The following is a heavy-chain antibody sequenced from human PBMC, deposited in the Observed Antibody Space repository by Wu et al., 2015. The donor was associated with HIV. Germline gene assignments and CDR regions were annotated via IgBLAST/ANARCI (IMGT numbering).Heavy chain of an antibody. J-gene: IGHJ4*03. CDR2: INPRTGQV. V-gene: IGHV1-2*07. D-gene: IGHD3-10*01. CDR1: GYTFVKYY. Sequence: QSGAGVKKPGASVRVSCEASGYTFVKYYLHWIRQVPGGHPEWIGWINPRTGQVNYSRQFPGKFTMTRDTIRETAYLDVRGLTSDDTAVYYCARDRTFGSASVRGPPYNLDYWGHGTLITVSS. CDR3: ARDRTFGSASVRGPPYNLDY.